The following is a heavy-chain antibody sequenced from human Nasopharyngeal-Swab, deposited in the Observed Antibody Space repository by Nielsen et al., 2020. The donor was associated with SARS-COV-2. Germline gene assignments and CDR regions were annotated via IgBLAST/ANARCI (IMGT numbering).Heavy chain of an antibody. Sequence: GESLKISCAASGFTFSSYGMHWVRQAPGKGLEWVAVISYDGSNKYYADSVKGRFTISRDNSKNTLYLQMNSLRAEDTAVYYCAKEQSYRLSYFDYWGQGTLVTVSS. CDR3: AKEQSYRLSYFDY. V-gene: IGHV3-30*18. CDR1: GFTFSSYG. CDR2: ISYDGSNK. D-gene: IGHD2-2*02. J-gene: IGHJ4*02.